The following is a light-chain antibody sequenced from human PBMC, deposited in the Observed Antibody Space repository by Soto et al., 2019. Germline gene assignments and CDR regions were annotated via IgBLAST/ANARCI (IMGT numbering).Light chain of an antibody. Sequence: EIVLTQSPATLSLSPGERATLSCRASQTVSGYLGWYQQKPGQAPRLLIYDASNRATGIPARFSGSGSGTEFSLTISSLEPEDFAIYYCQQRSNWPLTFGGGTKVEIE. J-gene: IGKJ4*01. CDR1: QTVSGY. CDR3: QQRSNWPLT. CDR2: DAS. V-gene: IGKV3-11*01.